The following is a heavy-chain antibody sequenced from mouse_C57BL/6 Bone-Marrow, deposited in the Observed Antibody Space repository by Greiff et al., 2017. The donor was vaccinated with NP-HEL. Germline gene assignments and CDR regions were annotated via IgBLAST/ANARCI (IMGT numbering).Heavy chain of an antibody. CDR3: ARHCFYYALEY. J-gene: IGHJ4*01. V-gene: IGHV5-15*01. CDR1: GFTFSDYG. CDR2: ISNLAYSI. Sequence: EVQLVESGGGLVQPGGSLKLSCAASGFTFSDYGMAWVRQAPRKGPEWVAFISNLAYSIYYADTVTGRFTISRENAKNTLYLEMCSLRSEDTAMYYCARHCFYYALEYWGQGASVTVSS.